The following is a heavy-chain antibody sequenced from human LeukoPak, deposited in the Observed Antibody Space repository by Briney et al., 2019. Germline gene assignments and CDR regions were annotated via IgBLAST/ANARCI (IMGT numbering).Heavy chain of an antibody. CDR2: IWYDGSNK. D-gene: IGHD3-10*01. Sequence: GRSLRLSCAASGFTFSSYGMHWVRQAPGKGLEWVAVIWYDGSNKYYADSVKGRFTISRDNSKNTLYLQMNSLRVEDTAVYYCARGPLYYGSGSPFDYWGQGTLVTVSS. J-gene: IGHJ4*02. V-gene: IGHV3-33*01. CDR3: ARGPLYYGSGSPFDY. CDR1: GFTFSSYG.